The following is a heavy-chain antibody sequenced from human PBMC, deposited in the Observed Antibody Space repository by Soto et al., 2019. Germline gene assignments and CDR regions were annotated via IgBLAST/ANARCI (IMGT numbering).Heavy chain of an antibody. CDR3: ASRYPSQLHNY. J-gene: IGHJ4*02. Sequence: QLQLQESGPGLVKPSETLSLTCTVSGGSISSNSYYWGWIRQPPGKGLEWIGDFYYSGSTSYNPSLKSRVPISVDTAKNQFSLKLNSVTAADTAVYYCASRYPSQLHNYWGQGTLVTVSS. D-gene: IGHD2-2*01. CDR1: GGSISSNSYY. CDR2: FYYSGST. V-gene: IGHV4-39*01.